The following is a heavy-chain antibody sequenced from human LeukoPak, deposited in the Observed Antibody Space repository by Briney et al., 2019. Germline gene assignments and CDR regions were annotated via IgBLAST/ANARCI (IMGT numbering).Heavy chain of an antibody. D-gene: IGHD6-13*01. Sequence: GGSLRLSCAASGFTFSTYCMPWVRQAPGKGLEWVALMWYDGSNKYYADSVKGRFTISRDNSKNTLYLQMNSLRAEDTAVYYCARPRTGYSSSWDFDYWGQGTLVTVSS. J-gene: IGHJ4*02. V-gene: IGHV3-33*01. CDR1: GFTFSTYC. CDR2: MWYDGSNK. CDR3: ARPRTGYSSSWDFDY.